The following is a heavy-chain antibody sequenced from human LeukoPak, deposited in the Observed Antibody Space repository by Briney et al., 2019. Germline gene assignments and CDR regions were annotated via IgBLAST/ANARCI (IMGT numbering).Heavy chain of an antibody. CDR1: GYTFTSYY. CDR3: ARVGQHYYDSPGENAFDI. D-gene: IGHD3-22*01. V-gene: IGHV1-46*04. CDR2: INPSGGST. Sequence: ASVTVSCKASGYTFTSYYLHWVRQAPGQGLEWMGMINPSGGSTSYAQKVQGRVTMTTDTSTSTAYMELRSLRSDDTAVYYCARVGQHYYDSPGENAFDIWGQGTMVTVSS. J-gene: IGHJ3*02.